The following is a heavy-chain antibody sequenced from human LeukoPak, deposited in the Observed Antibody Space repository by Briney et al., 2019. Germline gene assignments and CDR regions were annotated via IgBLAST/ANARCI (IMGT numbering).Heavy chain of an antibody. CDR1: GYTFTSYG. V-gene: IGHV1-18*01. D-gene: IGHD1-26*01. J-gene: IGHJ4*02. Sequence: ASVKVSCKASGYTFTSYGISWVRQAPGQGLEWRGWINAYNGNTNYAQKLQGRVTMTTDTSTSTAYMELRSLRSDDTAVYYCARDTVGASDFDYWGQGTLVTVSS. CDR3: ARDTVGASDFDY. CDR2: INAYNGNT.